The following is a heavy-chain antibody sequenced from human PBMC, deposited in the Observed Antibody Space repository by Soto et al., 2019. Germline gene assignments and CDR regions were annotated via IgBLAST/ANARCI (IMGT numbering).Heavy chain of an antibody. Sequence: QITLKESGPALVKPTQTLTLACTFSGFSLSTRGVGVGWIRQPPGKALEWLALIYWDDVKHYSPSLMSRLTITKDPPKNQVALTMTNMDPVDTATSYCAHKGGGDRILDYWGQGTLVTVSS. CDR1: GFSLSTRGVG. CDR3: AHKGGGDRILDY. V-gene: IGHV2-5*02. J-gene: IGHJ4*02. D-gene: IGHD3-16*01. CDR2: IYWDDVK.